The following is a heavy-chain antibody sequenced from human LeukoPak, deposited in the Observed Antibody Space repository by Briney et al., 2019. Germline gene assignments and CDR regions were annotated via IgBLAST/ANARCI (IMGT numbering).Heavy chain of an antibody. CDR2: ISSTGSDI. J-gene: IGHJ3*02. CDR1: GFTFTTYE. CDR3: ASIDGLRAAVAALHDAFDI. V-gene: IGHV3-48*03. D-gene: IGHD6-19*01. Sequence: PGGSLRLSCAASGFTFTTYEMNWVRQAPGSGLEWVSFISSTGSDIFYADSVKGRFTISRDNSKNSLYLQMNSLRAEDTAVYYCASIDGLRAAVAALHDAFDIWGQGTMVTVSS.